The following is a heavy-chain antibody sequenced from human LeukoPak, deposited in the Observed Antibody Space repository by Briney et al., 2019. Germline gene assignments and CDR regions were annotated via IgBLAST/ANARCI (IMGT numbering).Heavy chain of an antibody. CDR1: GGTFSSYT. V-gene: IGHV1-69*01. CDR3: ARCESSSSSWGYYYMDV. Sequence: GASVKVSCKASGGTFSSYTISLVRQAPGQGLEWMGGIIPIFGTANYAQKFQGRVTITADESTSTAYMELSSLRSEDTAVYYCARCESSSSSWGYYYMDVWGKGTTVTVSS. CDR2: IIPIFGTA. J-gene: IGHJ6*03. D-gene: IGHD6-6*01.